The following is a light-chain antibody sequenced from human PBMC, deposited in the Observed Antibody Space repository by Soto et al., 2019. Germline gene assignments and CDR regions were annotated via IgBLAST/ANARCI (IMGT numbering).Light chain of an antibody. CDR3: QSYDSSRRVV. CDR1: SSNIGAGYD. CDR2: GNS. J-gene: IGLJ2*01. Sequence: QSVLTQPPSVSGAPGQRVTISCTGSSSNIGAGYDVHWYQQLPGTAPKLLIYGNSNRPSGVPDRFSGSKSGASASLAITGQPEEDAADYYCQSYDSSRRVVFGGGTKLTVL. V-gene: IGLV1-40*01.